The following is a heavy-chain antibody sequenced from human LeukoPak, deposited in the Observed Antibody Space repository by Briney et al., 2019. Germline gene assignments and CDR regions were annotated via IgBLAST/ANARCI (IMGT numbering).Heavy chain of an antibody. CDR3: ARERDYDFWSGYYKTYYFDY. CDR1: GGSISSYY. D-gene: IGHD3-3*01. Sequence: SETLSLTCTVSGGSISSYYWSWIRQPAGKGLEWIGRIYTSGSTNYNPSLKSRVTMSVDTSKNQFSLKLSSVTAADTAVYYCARERDYDFWSGYYKTYYFDYWGQGTVVTVSS. CDR2: IYTSGST. V-gene: IGHV4-4*07. J-gene: IGHJ4*02.